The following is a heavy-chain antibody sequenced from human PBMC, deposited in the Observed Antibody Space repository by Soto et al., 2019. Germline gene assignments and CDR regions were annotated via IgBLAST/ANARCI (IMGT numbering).Heavy chain of an antibody. CDR2: ISSSSSYI. CDR1: GFTFSSYS. Sequence: GGSLRLSCAASGFTFSSYSMNWVRQAPGKGLEWVSSISSSSSYIYYEDSVKGRFTISRDNAKNSLYLQINSLRAEDTAGYYCARLTRFMVRGVISPHDYYYYYGMDVWGQGTTVTVSS. D-gene: IGHD3-10*01. J-gene: IGHJ6*02. V-gene: IGHV3-21*01. CDR3: ARLTRFMVRGVISPHDYYYYYGMDV.